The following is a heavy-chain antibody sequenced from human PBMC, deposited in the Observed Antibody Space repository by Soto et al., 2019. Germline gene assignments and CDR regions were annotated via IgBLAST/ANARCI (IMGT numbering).Heavy chain of an antibody. D-gene: IGHD3-16*01. Sequence: SGPTLVNPTQTLTLTCTFSGFSLSSSGVGVGWIRQPPGKALEWLALIYGDDGERYTPSLKTRLTITKDTSKNQVVLTMTNMDPADTATYYCAQREGDDYVWGSYNDAFDVWGQGTMVTVSS. V-gene: IGHV2-5*02. J-gene: IGHJ3*01. CDR3: AQREGDDYVWGSYNDAFDV. CDR1: GFSLSSSGVG. CDR2: IYGDDGE.